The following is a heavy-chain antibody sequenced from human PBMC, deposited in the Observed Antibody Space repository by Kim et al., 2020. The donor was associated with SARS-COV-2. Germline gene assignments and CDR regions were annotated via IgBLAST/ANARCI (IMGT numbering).Heavy chain of an antibody. D-gene: IGHD3-10*01. CDR2: IYTSGST. CDR1: GGSISSYY. V-gene: IGHV4-4*07. Sequence: SETLSLTCTFSGGSISSYYWSWIRQPAGKGLEWIGGIYTSGSTNYNPSPKSRVTMSEDTSKNQFSLKLSSVTAADTAVYYCARTLSPYYYGSGTLYGMDVWGQGTTVTVSS. CDR3: ARTLSPYYYGSGTLYGMDV. J-gene: IGHJ6*02.